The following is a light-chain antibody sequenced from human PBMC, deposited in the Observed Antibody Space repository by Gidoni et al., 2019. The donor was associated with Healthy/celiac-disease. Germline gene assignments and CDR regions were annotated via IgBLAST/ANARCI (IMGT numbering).Light chain of an antibody. J-gene: IGKJ3*01. CDR2: DAS. Sequence: DIKMTQPPSSLSASVGDRVTNTCQASQDISNYLNWYQQKPGKAPKLLIYDASNLETGVPSRFSGSGSGTDFTFTISSLQPEDIATYYCQQYDNLPRFTFGPGTKVDIK. V-gene: IGKV1-33*01. CDR1: QDISNY. CDR3: QQYDNLPRFT.